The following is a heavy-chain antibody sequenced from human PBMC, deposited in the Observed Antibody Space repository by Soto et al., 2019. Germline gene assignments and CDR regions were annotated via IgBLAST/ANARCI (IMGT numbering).Heavy chain of an antibody. CDR1: GFTFSSYG. D-gene: IGHD2-8*01. CDR3: AKDSMVSIYYFDY. J-gene: IGHJ4*02. CDR2: ISYDGSNK. V-gene: IGHV3-30*18. Sequence: PGGSLRLSCAASGFTFSSYGMHWVRQAPGKGLEWVAVISYDGSNKYYADSVKGRFTISRDNSKNTLYLQMNSLRAEDTAVYYCAKDSMVSIYYFDYWGQGSLVTVSS.